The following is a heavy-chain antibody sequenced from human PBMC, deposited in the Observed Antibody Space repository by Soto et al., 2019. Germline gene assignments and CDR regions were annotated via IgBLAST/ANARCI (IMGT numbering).Heavy chain of an antibody. D-gene: IGHD3-22*01. Sequence: VKVSCKASGDTSSGDALSWVRQAPGQGLEWMGGIIPMFGTTSYPQKFQGRVTITADESTSTAYMELTSLRADDTAVYYCVKGEYYYDSSGYYPFDYWGQGTLVTVSS. CDR3: VKGEYYYDSSGYYPFDY. V-gene: IGHV1-69*01. J-gene: IGHJ4*02. CDR1: GDTSSGDA. CDR2: IIPMFGTT.